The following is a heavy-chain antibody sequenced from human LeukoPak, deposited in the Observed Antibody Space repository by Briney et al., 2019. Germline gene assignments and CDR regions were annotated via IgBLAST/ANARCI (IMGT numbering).Heavy chain of an antibody. CDR2: IYYNGIT. CDR3: ARDRSTVDYYGLDV. CDR1: GGSISSGHFY. D-gene: IGHD4-23*01. Sequence: PSQTLSLTCTVSGGSISSGHFYWSWIRQPPEKGLEYIGYIYYNGITFYNPSLRSRITISIDTSENQFSLKLNSVTAADTAVYYCARDRSTVDYYGLDVWGQGTTVIVSS. V-gene: IGHV4-30-4*01. J-gene: IGHJ6*02.